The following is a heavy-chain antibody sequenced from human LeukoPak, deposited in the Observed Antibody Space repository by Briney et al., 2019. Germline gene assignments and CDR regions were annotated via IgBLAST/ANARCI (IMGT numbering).Heavy chain of an antibody. CDR2: ISYRTSHI. CDR3: GRAFPPLRTAAAGDY. Sequence: GASLRLSCTASGFTFSDCDMNWFRQAPGKGLEWVSSISYRTSHIYYADSVKGRFTISRDNAKNSLYLQMDSLRAEDTAVYFCGRAFPPLRTAAAGDYWGQGTLVTVSS. CDR1: GFTFSDCD. J-gene: IGHJ4*02. V-gene: IGHV3-21*01. D-gene: IGHD6-13*01.